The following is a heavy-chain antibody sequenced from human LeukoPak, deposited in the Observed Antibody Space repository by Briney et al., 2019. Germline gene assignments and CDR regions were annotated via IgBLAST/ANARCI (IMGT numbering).Heavy chain of an antibody. V-gene: IGHV3-9*01. J-gene: IGHJ4*02. CDR2: ISWNSGSI. CDR3: AKTGGNRKQLVRGWLGY. Sequence: PGGSLRLSCAASGFTFDDYAMHWVRQAPGKGLEWVSGISWNSGSIGYADSVKGRFTISRDNAKNSLYLQMNSLRAEDTALYYCAKTGGNRKQLVRGWLGYWGQGTLVTVSS. D-gene: IGHD6-13*01. CDR1: GFTFDDYA.